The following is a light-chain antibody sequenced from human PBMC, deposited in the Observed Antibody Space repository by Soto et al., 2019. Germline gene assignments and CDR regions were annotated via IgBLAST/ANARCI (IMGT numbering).Light chain of an antibody. J-gene: IGLJ1*01. V-gene: IGLV1-40*01. CDR3: QSYDSILTVYNDV. CDR2: GNT. Sequence: QSVLTQPPSVSGAPGQRVTISCTGSSSNIGAGYDVHWYQQVPGTAPKLLIYGNTNRPSGVPDRFSGSKSGTSASLASTGLQAEDEDDYYCQSYDSILTVYNDVFGTGTKVTVL. CDR1: SSNIGAGYD.